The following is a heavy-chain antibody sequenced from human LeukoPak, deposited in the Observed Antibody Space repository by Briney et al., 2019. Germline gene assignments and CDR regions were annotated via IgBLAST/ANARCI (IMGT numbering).Heavy chain of an antibody. D-gene: IGHD7-27*01. Sequence: GGSLRLSCAASGFTFSGNAIHWVRQAPGKGLEWVAFIWYDGTKRYYADSVQGRFTISRDNSKNTAYLQMNSLRVEDTAVYYCARWGNRALDYWGQGTTVTVSS. J-gene: IGHJ4*03. CDR2: IWYDGTKR. CDR1: GFTFSGNA. CDR3: ARWGNRALDY. V-gene: IGHV3-33*01.